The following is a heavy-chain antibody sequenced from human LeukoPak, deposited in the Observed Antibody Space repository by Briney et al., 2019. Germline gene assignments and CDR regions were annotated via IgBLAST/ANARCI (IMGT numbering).Heavy chain of an antibody. Sequence: GASVKVSCKASGYTFTSYDINWVRQATGQGLEWMGWMNPNSGNTGYAQKFQGRVTITRNTSISTAYMELSSLRSEDTAVYYCARVRFGMPLGELWVDYWGQGTLVTVSS. CDR2: MNPNSGNT. CDR3: ARVRFGMPLGELWVDY. J-gene: IGHJ4*02. D-gene: IGHD3-10*01. V-gene: IGHV1-8*03. CDR1: GYTFTSYD.